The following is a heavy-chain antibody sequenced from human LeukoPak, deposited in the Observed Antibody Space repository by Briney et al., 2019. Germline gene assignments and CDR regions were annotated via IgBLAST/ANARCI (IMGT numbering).Heavy chain of an antibody. V-gene: IGHV3-23*01. CDR1: GFTFSSSA. Sequence: RTGGSLRLSCAASGFTFSSSAMSWVRQVPGKGLEWVSGISASGGSTSYADSVRDRFTISRDNSKNTLYLQMNSLRAEDTAVYYCAKDPTFYNDGDDAFDIWGQGTMVTVSS. CDR2: ISASGGST. J-gene: IGHJ3*02. D-gene: IGHD3-10*01. CDR3: AKDPTFYNDGDDAFDI.